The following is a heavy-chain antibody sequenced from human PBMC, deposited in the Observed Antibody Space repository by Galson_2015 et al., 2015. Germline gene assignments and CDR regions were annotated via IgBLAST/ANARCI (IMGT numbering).Heavy chain of an antibody. Sequence: SLRLACAASGFVLSTYNMHWVRQAPGKGLEWVAVLWYVGFEEHYADSVKGRFTISRDTSKNTVNLELNSLRAEDTAIYFCAREKVVISATQEKYLDYWGQGTLVTVSS. D-gene: IGHD3-22*01. CDR1: GFVLSTYN. V-gene: IGHV3-33*01. CDR2: LWYVGFEE. CDR3: AREKVVISATQEKYLDY. J-gene: IGHJ4*02.